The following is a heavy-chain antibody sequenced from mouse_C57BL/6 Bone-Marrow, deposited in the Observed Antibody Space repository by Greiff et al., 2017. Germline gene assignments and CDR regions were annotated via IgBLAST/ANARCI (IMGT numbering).Heavy chain of an antibody. CDR1: GYTFTSYW. D-gene: IGHD4-1*01. Sequence: QVQLQQPGAELVKPGASAKMSCKASGYTFTSYWITWVKQRPGQGLEWIGDIYPTSGRTNYNEKFKSKAILTVDTSSNTAYVQLSSLTSEDSAVFYCARSGPLGRSFDYWGQGTTLTVSS. V-gene: IGHV1-55*01. CDR3: ARSGPLGRSFDY. CDR2: IYPTSGRT. J-gene: IGHJ2*01.